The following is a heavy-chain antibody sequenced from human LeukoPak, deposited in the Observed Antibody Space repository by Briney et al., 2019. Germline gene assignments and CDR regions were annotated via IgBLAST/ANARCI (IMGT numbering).Heavy chain of an antibody. CDR1: GYTFTSYA. V-gene: IGHV1-3*01. J-gene: IGHJ4*02. Sequence: ASVKVSCKAPGYTFTSYAMHWVRQAPGQRLEWMGWINAGNGNTKYSQKFQGRVTITRDTSASTAYMELSSLRSEDTAVYYCARRKSGFGELSPFDYWGQGTLVTVS. CDR2: INAGNGNT. D-gene: IGHD3-10*01. CDR3: ARRKSGFGELSPFDY.